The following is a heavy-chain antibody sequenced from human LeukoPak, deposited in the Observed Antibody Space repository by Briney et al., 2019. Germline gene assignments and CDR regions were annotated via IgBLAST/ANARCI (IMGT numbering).Heavy chain of an antibody. J-gene: IGHJ4*02. CDR2: IKSKTDGGTT. Sequence: GGSLRLSCAASGFTFSNAWMNWVRQAPGKGLEWVGRIKSKTDGGTTDYAAPVKGRFTISRDDSKNTLYLQMNSLKTEDTAVYYCTTDHYYYDSGGYPEKTPYYWGQGTLVTVSS. CDR1: GFTFSNAW. V-gene: IGHV3-15*07. D-gene: IGHD3-22*01. CDR3: TTDHYYYDSGGYPEKTPYY.